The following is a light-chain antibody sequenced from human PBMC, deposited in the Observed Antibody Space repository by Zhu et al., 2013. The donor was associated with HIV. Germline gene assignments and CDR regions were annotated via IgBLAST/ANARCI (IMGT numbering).Light chain of an antibody. V-gene: IGLV1-40*01. CDR1: SSNIGTGYD. CDR2: NNN. J-gene: IGLJ2*01. Sequence: QSVLTQPPSVSGAPGQRVTISCTGSSSNIGTGYDVHWYQQLPGTAPKLLIYNNNNRPSGVPDRFSGSKSGTSASLAITGLQAEDEADYYCQSFDNILSDVVFGGGTKLTVL. CDR3: QSFDNILSDVV.